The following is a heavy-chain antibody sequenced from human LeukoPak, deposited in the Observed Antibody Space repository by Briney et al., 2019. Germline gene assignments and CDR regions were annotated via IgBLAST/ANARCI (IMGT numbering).Heavy chain of an antibody. CDR3: ARDPQAYSSGWYAWFDP. D-gene: IGHD6-19*01. CDR1: GGTFSSYA. V-gene: IGHV1-18*01. J-gene: IGHJ5*02. CDR2: ISAYNGNT. Sequence: ASVKVSCKASGGTFSSYAISWVRQAPGQGLEWMGWISAYNGNTNYAQKLQGRVTMTTDTSTSTAYMELRSLRSDDTAVYYCARDPQAYSSGWYAWFDPWGQGTLVTVSS.